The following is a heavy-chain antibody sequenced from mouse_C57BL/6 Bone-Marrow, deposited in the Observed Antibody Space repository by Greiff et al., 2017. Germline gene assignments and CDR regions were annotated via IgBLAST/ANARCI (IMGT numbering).Heavy chain of an antibody. D-gene: IGHD1-1*01. CDR1: GFTFSDYG. V-gene: IGHV5-17*01. Sequence: EVQVVESGGGLVKPGGSLKLSCAASGFTFSDYGMHWVRQAPEKGLEWVAYISSGSSTIYYADTVKGRFTISRDNAKNTLFLQMTSLRSEDTAMYYCARDPHYYGSSPFAYWGQGTLVTVSA. CDR3: ARDPHYYGSSPFAY. CDR2: ISSGSSTI. J-gene: IGHJ3*01.